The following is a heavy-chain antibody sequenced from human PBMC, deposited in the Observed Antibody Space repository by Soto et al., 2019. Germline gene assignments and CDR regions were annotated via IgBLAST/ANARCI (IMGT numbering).Heavy chain of an antibody. V-gene: IGHV3-15*01. CDR2: IKSKTDGGTT. J-gene: IGHJ4*02. CDR3: TTEGIAAAGFDY. Sequence: EVQLVESGGGLVKPGGSLRLSCAASGFTFSNAWMSWVRQAPGKGLEWVGRIKSKTDGGTTDYAAPVKGRFTISRDDSKNTRYLQMNSLKTEDTAVYYCTTEGIAAAGFDYWGQGTLVTVSS. CDR1: GFTFSNAW. D-gene: IGHD6-13*01.